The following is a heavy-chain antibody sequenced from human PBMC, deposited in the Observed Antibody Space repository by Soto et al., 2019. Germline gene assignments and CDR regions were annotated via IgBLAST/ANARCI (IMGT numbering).Heavy chain of an antibody. CDR1: GFSLSTSGVG. J-gene: IGHJ5*02. V-gene: IGHV2-5*02. CDR2: IYWDDDK. CDR3: SHRLYSSRWYGWCFDP. Sequence: QITLKESGPTLVKPTQTLTLTCTFSGFSLSTSGVGVGWIRQPPGKALEWLALIYWDDDKRYSPSLKSRLTSTKDTSKNQVVLTMTNMDPVDTATYSWSHRLYSSRWYGWCFDPWGQGTLVTVSS. D-gene: IGHD6-13*01.